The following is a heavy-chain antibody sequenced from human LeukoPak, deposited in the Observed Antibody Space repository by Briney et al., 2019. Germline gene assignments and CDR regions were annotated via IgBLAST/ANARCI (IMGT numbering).Heavy chain of an antibody. Sequence: GGSLRLSCAASGFTFSHYWMHWVRQAPGKGLVWVSRIESDGGRTDYADSLKGRFTISRDNAKNTLYLQMNSLRAEDTAVYYCARVVDTHFDYWGQGTLVTVSS. J-gene: IGHJ4*02. CDR1: GFTFSHYW. D-gene: IGHD5-18*01. V-gene: IGHV3-74*01. CDR2: IESDGGRT. CDR3: ARVVDTHFDY.